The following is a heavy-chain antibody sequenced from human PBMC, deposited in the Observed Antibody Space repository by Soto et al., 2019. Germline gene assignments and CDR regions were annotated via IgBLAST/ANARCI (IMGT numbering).Heavy chain of an antibody. CDR1: GFTVSSNY. D-gene: IGHD3-10*01. CDR3: EAGSGWFGEFNLHDAFDI. Sequence: GGSLRLSCAASGFTVSSNYMSWVRQAPGKGLEWVSVIYSGGSTYYADSVKGRFTISRDNSKNTLYLQMNSLRAEDTAVYYCEAGSGWFGEFNLHDAFDIWGQGTMVTVSS. V-gene: IGHV3-66*01. J-gene: IGHJ3*02. CDR2: IYSGGST.